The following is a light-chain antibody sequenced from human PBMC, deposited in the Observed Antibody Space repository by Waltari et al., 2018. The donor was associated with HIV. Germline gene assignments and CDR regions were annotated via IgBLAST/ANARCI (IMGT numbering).Light chain of an antibody. Sequence: QSTLTQPPSVSAASGQKSTNSCYGNDSNLGTNYVSWYRHTPGTSPKPLIYAYTKRPSSLSTRFSGSKSATSATLGITGLQTGDEGDYFCATWDSSLGLELFGGGTKLTVL. CDR2: AYT. CDR3: ATWDSSLGLEL. J-gene: IGLJ2*01. V-gene: IGLV1-51*02. CDR1: DSNLGTNY.